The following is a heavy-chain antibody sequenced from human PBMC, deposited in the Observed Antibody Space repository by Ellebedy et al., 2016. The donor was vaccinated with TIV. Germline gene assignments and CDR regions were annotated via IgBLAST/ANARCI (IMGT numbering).Heavy chain of an antibody. CDR3: AREGAYASGHVED. CDR2: IGVGSGSDK. CDR1: GFTFSNYE. J-gene: IGHJ1*01. Sequence: GESLKISCAASGFTFSNYEMNWVRQAPGKGLEWVAYIGVGSGSDKYYADSVKGRFTISRDNAENSLYLQMNSLRVEDTAVYFCAREGAYASGHVEDWGQGTLVTVS. V-gene: IGHV3-48*03. D-gene: IGHD3-10*01.